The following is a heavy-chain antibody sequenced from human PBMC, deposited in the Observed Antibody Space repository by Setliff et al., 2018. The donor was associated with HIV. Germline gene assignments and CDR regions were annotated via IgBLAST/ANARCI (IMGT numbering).Heavy chain of an antibody. CDR1: GGSISSGSYY. CDR2: IYTSGST. D-gene: IGHD3-10*01. J-gene: IGHJ6*02. Sequence: PSETLSLTCTVSGGSISSGSYYWSWIRQPAGKGLEWIGRIYTSGSTNYNPSLKSRVTISVDTSKNQFSLKLSSVTAADTAVYYCARGLRLRITMVRGEYYGMDVWGQGTTVTVSS. V-gene: IGHV4-61*02. CDR3: ARGLRLRITMVRGEYYGMDV.